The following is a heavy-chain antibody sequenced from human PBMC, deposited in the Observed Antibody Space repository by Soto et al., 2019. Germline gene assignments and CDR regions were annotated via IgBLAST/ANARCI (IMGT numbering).Heavy chain of an antibody. V-gene: IGHV1-46*01. Sequence: ASVKVSCKASGYTFTSNHIHWVRQAPGQGLDWMGIINPGGGSTTYSQKFQGRVTMTRDTSTGTVYMELSSLRSDDTAVYYCARALYDTVVNYHDAFDIWGQGTMVTVSS. D-gene: IGHD3-22*01. J-gene: IGHJ3*02. CDR3: ARALYDTVVNYHDAFDI. CDR2: INPGGGST. CDR1: GYTFTSNH.